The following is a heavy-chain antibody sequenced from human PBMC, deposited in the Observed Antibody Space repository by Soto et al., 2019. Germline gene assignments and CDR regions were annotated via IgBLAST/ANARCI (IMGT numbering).Heavy chain of an antibody. CDR2: IYYSGST. V-gene: IGHV4-59*01. CDR3: GRGGTTKSPSIANSFDY. Sequence: PSETLSLTCTVSGGCLSSYNWSWIRQPPGKGLEWIGYIYYSGSTNYNPSLKSLVTIPVDTSKNQFSLKLSSVTAADTAVYYCGRGGTTKSPSIANSFDYWGQGTLVSVSS. J-gene: IGHJ4*02. D-gene: IGHD1-1*01. CDR1: GGCLSSYN.